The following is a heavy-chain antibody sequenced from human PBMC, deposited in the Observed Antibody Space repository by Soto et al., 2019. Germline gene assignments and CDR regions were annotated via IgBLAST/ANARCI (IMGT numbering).Heavy chain of an antibody. D-gene: IGHD1-26*01. CDR1: GFTFSSYA. CDR3: ARDVWETTSMYYGLDV. V-gene: IGHV3-23*01. CDR2: ITGSGAIT. Sequence: EAQLLESGGGLLQPGGSLRLSCAASGFTFSSYAMSWVRLAPGKGLEWVSGITGSGAITYYTDSVKGRFTISRDNSKNTLYLQMHSLRAEGTAVYYCARDVWETTSMYYGLDVWGLGTTVTVSS. J-gene: IGHJ6*02.